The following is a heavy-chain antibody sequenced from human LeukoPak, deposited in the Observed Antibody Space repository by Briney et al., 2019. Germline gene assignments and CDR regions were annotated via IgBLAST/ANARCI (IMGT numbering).Heavy chain of an antibody. D-gene: IGHD3-9*01. J-gene: IGHJ4*02. Sequence: GGSLRLSCGASGFTFSTYWMHWVRQAPGKGLVWVSRINPDGSATGYADSVRGRFTIPRDNAKNTVYLQMSSLRAEDTAVYYCTKDFDAATGYWGQGTLVTVSP. CDR3: TKDFDAATGY. V-gene: IGHV3-74*01. CDR1: GFTFSTYW. CDR2: INPDGSAT.